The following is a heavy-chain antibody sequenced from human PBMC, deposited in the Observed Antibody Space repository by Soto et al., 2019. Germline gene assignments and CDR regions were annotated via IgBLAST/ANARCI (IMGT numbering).Heavy chain of an antibody. D-gene: IGHD2-8*01. J-gene: IGHJ3*01. Sequence: SQTLPLTCAISGDSVSSNSAAWNWIRQSQSRGLEWLGRTYYRSKWYNDYAVSVKSRITINPDTSKNQFSLQLNSVTPEDTAVYFCSLSMRRVPDSFDFSGQGPMVTLSS. V-gene: IGHV6-1*01. CDR3: SLSMRRVPDSFDF. CDR1: GDSVSSNSAA. CDR2: TYYRSKWYN.